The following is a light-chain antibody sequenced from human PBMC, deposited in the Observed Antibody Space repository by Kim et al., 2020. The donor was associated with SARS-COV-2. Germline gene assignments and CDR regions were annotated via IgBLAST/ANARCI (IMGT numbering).Light chain of an antibody. V-gene: IGKV3-20*01. CDR3: QQYGDSQIT. J-gene: IGKJ5*01. CDR2: GPS. Sequence: SPVKGASPPGRPVRVFTSDFFAWCQQKPGQPPSLLMAGPSGRAAGIPDTFSGSGSGTYFTLTISWLQLEDFAVYFCQQYGDSQITFGQGRRREIK. CDR1: RVFTSDF.